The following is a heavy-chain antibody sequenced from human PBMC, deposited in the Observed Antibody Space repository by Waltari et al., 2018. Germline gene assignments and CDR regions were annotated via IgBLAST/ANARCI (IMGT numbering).Heavy chain of an antibody. CDR1: GFTFSSYA. V-gene: IGHV3-23*01. J-gene: IGHJ6*02. Sequence: EVQLLASGGGLVQPGGSLRLSCAASGFTFSSYAMSWVRQAPGKGLEWVSALGGSVGSTYYAASVECRFTISRDISKNTLNLQMNRLRAEDTAVYYCAKGLIAAAGLCYYYYYGMDVWGQGTTVTVSS. D-gene: IGHD6-13*01. CDR2: LGGSVGST. CDR3: AKGLIAAAGLCYYYYYGMDV.